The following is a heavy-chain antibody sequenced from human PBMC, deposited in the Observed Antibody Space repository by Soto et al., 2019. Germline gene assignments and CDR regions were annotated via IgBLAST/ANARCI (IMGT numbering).Heavy chain of an antibody. CDR1: GGSISRGGSY. J-gene: IGHJ6*02. Sequence: QVQLQESGPGLVKLSKPLSLTCTVSGGSISRGGSYWGWIRQHPGRGLEWIGYIYYSGSTYYNPSLKSRVTISVDTSKNHFSLKLSSVTAADTAVYYCARVCGGDCHNGMDVWGQGTTVTVSS. D-gene: IGHD2-21*02. CDR3: ARVCGGDCHNGMDV. V-gene: IGHV4-31*03. CDR2: IYYSGST.